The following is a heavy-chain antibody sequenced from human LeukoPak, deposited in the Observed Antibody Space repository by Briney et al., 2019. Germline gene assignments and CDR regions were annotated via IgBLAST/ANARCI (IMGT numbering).Heavy chain of an antibody. D-gene: IGHD1-26*01. CDR1: GFIFSDHH. V-gene: IGHV3-72*01. J-gene: IGHJ4*02. Sequence: GGSLRLSCAASGFIFSDHHMDWVRQAPGKGLEWIGRIRNKANSYTTEYAASVKGRFTVSRDDSKNSLYLQMNSLKTEDTAVYYCARSPVGTTPSDYWGQGTLVTVSS. CDR2: IRNKANSYTT. CDR3: ARSPVGTTPSDY.